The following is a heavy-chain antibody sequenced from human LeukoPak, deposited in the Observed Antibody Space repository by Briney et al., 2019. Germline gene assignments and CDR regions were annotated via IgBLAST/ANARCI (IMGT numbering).Heavy chain of an antibody. CDR1: RCTFSKYA. Sequence: ASVPFYFKASRCTFSKYAIRGVRQAPGQGLEWMGRIIPILNITHYAQKFQGRVTIAADKSTSIAYMELSSLRSEDTAMYYCARDDDRAREIDYWGQGTLVNVSS. J-gene: IGHJ4*02. CDR3: ARDDDRAREIDY. CDR2: IIPILNIT. D-gene: IGHD3-22*01. V-gene: IGHV1-69*04.